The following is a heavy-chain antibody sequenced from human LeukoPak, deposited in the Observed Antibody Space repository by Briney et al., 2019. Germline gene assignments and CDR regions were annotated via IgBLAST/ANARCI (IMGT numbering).Heavy chain of an antibody. CDR3: ARLDIVVVPATAFDI. CDR1: GFTFSSYA. CDR2: IYYSGIT. Sequence: PGGSLRLSCAASGFTFSSYAMSWIRQPPGKGLEWIGSIYYSGITYYNPSLKSRVTISVDTSKNQFSLKLSFVTAADTAVYYCARLDIVVVPATAFDIWGQGTMVTVSS. V-gene: IGHV4-39*01. J-gene: IGHJ3*02. D-gene: IGHD2-2*01.